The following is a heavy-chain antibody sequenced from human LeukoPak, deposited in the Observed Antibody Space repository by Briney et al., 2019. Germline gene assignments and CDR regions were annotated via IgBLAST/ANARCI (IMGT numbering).Heavy chain of an antibody. CDR2: ISSGRYST. V-gene: IGHV3-11*01. J-gene: IGHJ4*02. Sequence: GGSLRLSCAASGFSFSEHYMAWIRQAPGKGLQWLGYISSGRYSTYYAESVKGRITISRDNAKNSVHLQMSSLTVDDTAVYYCARDDPSNDYGEFDYWGQGTLVTVSS. CDR3: ARDDPSNDYGEFDY. CDR1: GFSFSEHY. D-gene: IGHD4-17*01.